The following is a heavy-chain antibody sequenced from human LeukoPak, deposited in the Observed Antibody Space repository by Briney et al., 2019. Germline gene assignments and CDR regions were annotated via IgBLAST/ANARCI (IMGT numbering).Heavy chain of an antibody. CDR3: ARAMAGGAVADNWFDP. CDR1: GGSFSGYY. D-gene: IGHD6-19*01. CDR2: INHSGST. J-gene: IGHJ5*02. Sequence: SETLSLTCAVYGGSFSGYYWSWIRQPPGKGLEWIGEINHSGSTNYNPSLKSRVTISVDTSKNQFSLKLSSVTAADTVVYYCARAMAGGAVADNWFDPWGQGTLVTVSS. V-gene: IGHV4-34*01.